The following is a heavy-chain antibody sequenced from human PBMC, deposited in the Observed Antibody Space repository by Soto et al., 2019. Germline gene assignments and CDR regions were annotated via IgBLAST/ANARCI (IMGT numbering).Heavy chain of an antibody. CDR2: ISFSGIT. Sequence: QVQLQESGPGLVKPSETLSLTCTVSGGSISGYYWSWIRQPPGRGLECIGYISFSGITNYSPSPKRRLAISVDTSKNPLSLKLRSVTAADTAVYYCARVQNGDHGLFSFDSWGQGALVTVST. V-gene: IGHV4-59*01. CDR1: GGSISGYY. J-gene: IGHJ4*02. CDR3: ARVQNGDHGLFSFDS. D-gene: IGHD4-17*01.